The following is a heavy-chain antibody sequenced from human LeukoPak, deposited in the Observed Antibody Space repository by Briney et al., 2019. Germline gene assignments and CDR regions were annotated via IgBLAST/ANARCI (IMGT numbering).Heavy chain of an antibody. Sequence: SQTLSLTCTVSGGSISSGSYYWSWIRQPAGKGLEWIGRIYTSGSTNYNPSLKSRVTISVDTSKNQFSLKLSSVTAADTAVYYCARTRALGWPNPQAYFDYWGQGTLVTVSS. CDR2: IYTSGST. J-gene: IGHJ4*02. V-gene: IGHV4-61*02. CDR3: ARTRALGWPNPQAYFDY. CDR1: GGSISSGSYY. D-gene: IGHD2-15*01.